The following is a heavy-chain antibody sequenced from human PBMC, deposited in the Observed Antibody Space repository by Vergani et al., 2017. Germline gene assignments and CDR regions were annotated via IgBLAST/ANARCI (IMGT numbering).Heavy chain of an antibody. V-gene: IGHV3-23*01. CDR1: GFTFSNYA. D-gene: IGHD2-15*01. Sequence: EVQLLESGGGLRQAGGSLRLSCAASGFTFSNYAMSWVRQAPGKGLEWVSTVSSSGIATYYTDSVKGRFTISRDTSKKTVYLQMNSLRVEDTAEYYCARVCGDLVMVSGVRRYAFDIWGQGTMVTVSS. CDR3: ARVCGDLVMVSGVRRYAFDI. J-gene: IGHJ3*02. CDR2: VSSSGIAT.